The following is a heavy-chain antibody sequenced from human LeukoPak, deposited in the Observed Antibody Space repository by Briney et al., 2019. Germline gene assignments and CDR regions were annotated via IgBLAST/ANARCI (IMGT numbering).Heavy chain of an antibody. V-gene: IGHV5-51*01. CDR1: GYSFTSYW. CDR2: IYPGDSDT. J-gene: IGHJ4*02. Sequence: GESLKISCKGSGYSFTSYWIGWVRQIPGKGLEWMGIIYPGDSDTIYSPPFQGPVTLPADKSISTAYLEWRSLKASDNAMYYCARSRGGDPYYFDYWGQGTLVTVSS. CDR3: ARSRGGDPYYFDY. D-gene: IGHD3-10*01.